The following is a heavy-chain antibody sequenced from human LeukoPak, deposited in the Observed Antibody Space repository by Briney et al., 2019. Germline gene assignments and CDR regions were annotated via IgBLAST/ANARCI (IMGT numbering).Heavy chain of an antibody. Sequence: GGSLRLSCAASGFTFSSYGMHWVRQAPGKGLEWVAFIRYDGSNKYYADSVKGRFTISRDNSKNTLYLQMNSLRAEDTAVYYCAKDEIYCSSTSCPEGGYYYYMDVWGKGTTVTVSS. D-gene: IGHD2-2*01. CDR2: IRYDGSNK. J-gene: IGHJ6*03. V-gene: IGHV3-30*02. CDR1: GFTFSSYG. CDR3: AKDEIYCSSTSCPEGGYYYYMDV.